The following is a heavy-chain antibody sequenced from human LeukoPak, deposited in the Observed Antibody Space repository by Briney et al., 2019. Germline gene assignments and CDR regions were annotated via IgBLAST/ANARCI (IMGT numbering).Heavy chain of an antibody. CDR1: GFTFSSYG. Sequence: GGSLRLSCAASGFTFSSYGLSRVRQAPGKGLEWVAAIRASVSGTYYADSVQGRFIISRDNSKNTLYLQMDRLRADDTAVYYCAKDLNSNGRGFDYWGQGTLVTVSS. CDR3: AKDLNSNGRGFDY. CDR2: IRASVSGT. J-gene: IGHJ4*02. V-gene: IGHV3-23*01. D-gene: IGHD6-19*01.